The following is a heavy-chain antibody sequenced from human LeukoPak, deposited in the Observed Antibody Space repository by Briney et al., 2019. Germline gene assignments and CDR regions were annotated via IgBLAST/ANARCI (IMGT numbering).Heavy chain of an antibody. CDR2: ISSSSSYI. Sequence: GGSLGLSCAASGFTFSSYSMNWVRQAPGKGLEWVSSISSSSSYIYYADSVKGRFTISRDKTKNTLYLQMNSLRAEDTAVYYCAKSAYYDASGYYREYYFDYWGQGTLVTVSS. J-gene: IGHJ4*02. CDR1: GFTFSSYS. D-gene: IGHD3-22*01. CDR3: AKSAYYDASGYYREYYFDY. V-gene: IGHV3-21*04.